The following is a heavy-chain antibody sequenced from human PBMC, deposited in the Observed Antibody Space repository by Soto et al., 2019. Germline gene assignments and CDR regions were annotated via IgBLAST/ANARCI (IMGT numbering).Heavy chain of an antibody. Sequence: GGSLRLSCAASGFTFSSYAMHWVRQVPGKGLEWVAVISYDGSNKYYADSVKGRFTISRDNSKNTLYLQMSSLTAEDTAVYYCVRDRVGANRYDSWGPGTLVTVSS. CDR2: ISYDGSNK. J-gene: IGHJ4*02. CDR1: GFTFSSYA. D-gene: IGHD1-26*01. V-gene: IGHV3-30-3*01. CDR3: VRDRVGANRYDS.